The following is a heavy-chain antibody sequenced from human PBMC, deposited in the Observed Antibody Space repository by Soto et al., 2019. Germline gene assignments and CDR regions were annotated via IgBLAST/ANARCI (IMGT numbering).Heavy chain of an antibody. J-gene: IGHJ4*02. V-gene: IGHV3-30-3*01. CDR1: GFTFSSYA. CDR3: ARESTNAEASRAYIDY. CDR2: ISYDGSHK. Sequence: PGGSLRLSCAASGFTFSSYAMHWVRQTPGRGLQWVAVISYDGSHKYYADSVKGRFTISRDNSKNTLYLQMNSLRTEDTAVYYCARESTNAEASRAYIDYWGQGTLVTVSS. D-gene: IGHD3-16*01.